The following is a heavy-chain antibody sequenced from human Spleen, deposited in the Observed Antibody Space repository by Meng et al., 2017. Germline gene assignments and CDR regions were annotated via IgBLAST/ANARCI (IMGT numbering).Heavy chain of an antibody. D-gene: IGHD3-22*01. CDR1: GYRFSNYW. Sequence: KVSCKGSGYRFSNYWIGWVRQMPGKGLEWMGIIYPGDSDSRYSPSFQGQVTISADKSTSTAYLQWSSLKASDTAMYYCARHSDYYDSSGYYSRWFDPWGQGTLVTVSS. J-gene: IGHJ5*02. CDR3: ARHSDYYDSSGYYSRWFDP. V-gene: IGHV5-51*01. CDR2: IYPGDSDS.